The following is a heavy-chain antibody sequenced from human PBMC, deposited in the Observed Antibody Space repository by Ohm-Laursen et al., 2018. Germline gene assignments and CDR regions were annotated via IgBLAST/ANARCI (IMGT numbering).Heavy chain of an antibody. J-gene: IGHJ2*01. CDR1: GGSIAGSAYY. CDR2: ISHSGST. Sequence: PSETLSLTCTVSGGSIAGSAYYWSWIRLHPGRGLEWIGSISHSGSTFHNPSPKSRVTMVVDTSKNHFSLKLTSVTAADRAVYFCARVLTSSDWYFDLWGRGTLVTVSS. CDR3: ARVLTSSDWYFDL. V-gene: IGHV4-31*03. D-gene: IGHD1-14*01.